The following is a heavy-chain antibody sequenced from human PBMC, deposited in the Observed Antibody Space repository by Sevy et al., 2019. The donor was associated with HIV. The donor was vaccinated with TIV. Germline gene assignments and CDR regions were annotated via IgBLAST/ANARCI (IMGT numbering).Heavy chain of an antibody. CDR2: IWYDESNI. CDR3: ARERGMADFQYYGLDV. Sequence: GGSLRLSCAASGFTFSSYGMHWVRQSPGKGLEWVAVIWYDESNIYYTDSVKGRFTISRDNTKNTPYLQMHSLRADDTAVYYCARERGMADFQYYGLDVWGQGTSVTVSS. J-gene: IGHJ6*02. V-gene: IGHV3-33*01. CDR1: GFTFSSYG.